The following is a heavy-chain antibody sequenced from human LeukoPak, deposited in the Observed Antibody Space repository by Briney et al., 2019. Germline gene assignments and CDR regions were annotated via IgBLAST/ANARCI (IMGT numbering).Heavy chain of an antibody. CDR3: ARSITVVQGLDTFDI. CDR1: GFTFRSYS. J-gene: IGHJ3*02. V-gene: IGHV3-21*06. Sequence: AGGNLRLSCAASGFTFRSYSMNWVRQAPGKGLEWFSSISSGGTYIFYPDSLKGRFTVSRDNAKSSLYLQMNSLRAEDTAVYFCARSITVVQGLDTFDIWGQGIMVTVSS. CDR2: ISSGGTYI. D-gene: IGHD3-10*01.